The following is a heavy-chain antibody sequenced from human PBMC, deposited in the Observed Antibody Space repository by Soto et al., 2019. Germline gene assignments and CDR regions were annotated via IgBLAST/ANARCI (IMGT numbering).Heavy chain of an antibody. J-gene: IGHJ6*02. D-gene: IGHD1-26*01. CDR2: VIPIFGTA. V-gene: IGHV1-69*06. Sequence: VASVKVSCKASGGTFSSYAISWVRQAPGQGLEWMGGVIPIFGTANYAQKFQGRVTITADKSTSTAYMELSSLRSEDTAVYYCAANRMGDTPYYYYGMDVWGQGTPVTVYS. CDR1: GGTFSSYA. CDR3: AANRMGDTPYYYYGMDV.